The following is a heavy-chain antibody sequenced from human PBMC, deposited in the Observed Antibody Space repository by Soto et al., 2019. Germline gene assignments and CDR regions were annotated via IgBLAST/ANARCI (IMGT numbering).Heavy chain of an antibody. CDR1: GGSISGYY. CDR3: ARDKITGLFDY. Sequence: PSETLSLTCTVSGGSISGYYWSWLRQPPGKGLEWIGYIYHSGSTNYNPPLKSRVTIPVDTSKNQFSLKLTSVTAADTAVYYCARDKITGLFDYWGQGTLVTVSS. J-gene: IGHJ4*02. CDR2: IYHSGST. V-gene: IGHV4-59*12. D-gene: IGHD2-8*02.